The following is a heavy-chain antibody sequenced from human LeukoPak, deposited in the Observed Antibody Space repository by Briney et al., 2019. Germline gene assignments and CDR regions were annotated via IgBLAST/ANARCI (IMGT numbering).Heavy chain of an antibody. V-gene: IGHV5-51*01. Sequence: GESLKISCKGSGYSFTSYWIGWVRQMPGKGLEWMGIIYPGDSDTRYSPSFQGQVTISADKSISTAYLQWSSLKASDTAMHYCARRTGDDSSGYYQPADYWGQGTLVTVSS. CDR1: GYSFTSYW. CDR3: ARRTGDDSSGYYQPADY. D-gene: IGHD3-22*01. J-gene: IGHJ4*02. CDR2: IYPGDSDT.